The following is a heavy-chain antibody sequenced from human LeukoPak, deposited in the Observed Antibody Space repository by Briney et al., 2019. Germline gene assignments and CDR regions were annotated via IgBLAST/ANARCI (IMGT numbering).Heavy chain of an antibody. V-gene: IGHV3-21*04. D-gene: IGHD3-10*01. J-gene: IGHJ3*02. Sequence: PGGSLRLSCAASGFTFSSYSMNWVRQAPGKGLEWVSSISSSSSYIYYADSVKGRFTISRDNAKNSLYLQMNSLRAEDMALYYCAKDSSRIWFGAPYGAFDIWGQGTMVTVSS. CDR3: AKDSSRIWFGAPYGAFDI. CDR1: GFTFSSYS. CDR2: ISSSSSYI.